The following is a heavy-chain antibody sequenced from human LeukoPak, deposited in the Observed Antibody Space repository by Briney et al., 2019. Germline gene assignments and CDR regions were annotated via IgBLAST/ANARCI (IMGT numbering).Heavy chain of an antibody. CDR3: ATGIKVGASLPFDY. D-gene: IGHD1-26*01. Sequence: PSETLSLTCTVSGGSISSGGYYWSWIRQHPGKGLEWIGYIYYSGSTYYNPSLKSRVTISVDTSKNQFSLKLSSVTAADTAVYYCATGIKVGASLPFDYWGQGTLVTVSS. J-gene: IGHJ4*02. CDR1: GGSISSGGYY. CDR2: IYYSGST. V-gene: IGHV4-31*03.